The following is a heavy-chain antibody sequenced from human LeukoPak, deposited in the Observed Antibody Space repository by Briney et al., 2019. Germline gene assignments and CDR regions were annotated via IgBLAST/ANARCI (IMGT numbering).Heavy chain of an antibody. Sequence: ASVKVSCKASGYTFTSFAISWVRQAPGQGLEWIGWISGYNGDTNYAQKLQDRVTMTTDTSTSTAHMELRSLRSDDTAVYYCARGVYYDNSGYSDSWGQGTLVTVSS. CDR1: GYTFTSFA. J-gene: IGHJ5*01. V-gene: IGHV1-18*01. D-gene: IGHD3-22*01. CDR3: ARGVYYDNSGYSDS. CDR2: ISGYNGDT.